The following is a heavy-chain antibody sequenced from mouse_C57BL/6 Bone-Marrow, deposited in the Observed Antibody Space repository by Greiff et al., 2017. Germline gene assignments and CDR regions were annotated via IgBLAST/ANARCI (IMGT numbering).Heavy chain of an antibody. Sequence: QVQLQQPGAELVKPGASVKLSCKASGYTFTSYWMQWVKQRPGQGLEWIGEIDPSDSYTNYNQKFKGKATLTVDTSSSTAYMQLSSLTSEDSAVYYWDLLYGSSFWYFDVWGTGTTVTVSS. D-gene: IGHD1-1*01. CDR3: DLLYGSSFWYFDV. V-gene: IGHV1-50*01. J-gene: IGHJ1*03. CDR1: GYTFTSYW. CDR2: IDPSDSYT.